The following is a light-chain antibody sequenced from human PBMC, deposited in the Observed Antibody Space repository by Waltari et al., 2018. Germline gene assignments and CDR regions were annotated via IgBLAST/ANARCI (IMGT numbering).Light chain of an antibody. CDR1: QSVSSY. J-gene: IGKJ1*01. CDR3: QQRSNWPRT. Sequence: EIVLTQSPATLSFSPGERATLPCRASQSVSSYLAWYQQKPGQAPRLLIYDASNRATGIPARFSGSGSGTDFTLTISSLEPEDFAVYYCQQRSNWPRTFGQGTKVEIK. CDR2: DAS. V-gene: IGKV3-11*01.